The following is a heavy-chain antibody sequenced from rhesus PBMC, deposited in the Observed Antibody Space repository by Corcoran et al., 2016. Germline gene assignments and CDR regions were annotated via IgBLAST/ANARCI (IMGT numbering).Heavy chain of an antibody. Sequence: QVQLQESGPGLVKPSETLSLPCAVSGCSIRATYTWIWLRQPPGKGLEWIGYIYGSSVSTYYNPSLKSRVTISKDTSKNQFSLKLSSVTAADTAVYYCARAKYSNYRDWGQGVLVTVSS. CDR1: GCSIRATYT. V-gene: IGHV4S7*01. D-gene: IGHD4-23*01. J-gene: IGHJ4*01. CDR3: ARAKYSNYRD. CDR2: IYGSSVST.